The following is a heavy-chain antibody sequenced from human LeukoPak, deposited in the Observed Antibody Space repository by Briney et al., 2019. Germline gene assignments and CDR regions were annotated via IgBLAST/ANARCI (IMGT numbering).Heavy chain of an antibody. Sequence: QAGGSLRLSCAASGFTFSSYAMSWVRQAPGKGLEWVSAISGSGGSTYYADSVKGRFTISRDNSKNTLYLQMNSLRAEDTAVYYCAKDQYGSGSYYNARSAFDIWGQGTMVTVSS. CDR3: AKDQYGSGSYYNARSAFDI. CDR1: GFTFSSYA. CDR2: ISGSGGST. V-gene: IGHV3-23*01. J-gene: IGHJ3*02. D-gene: IGHD3-10*01.